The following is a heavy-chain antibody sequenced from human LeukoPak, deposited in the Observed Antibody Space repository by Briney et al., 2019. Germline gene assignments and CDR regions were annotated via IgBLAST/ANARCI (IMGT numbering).Heavy chain of an antibody. CDR3: ARALRTGQGDYVPVL. Sequence: AGESLKISCKGSGYSFTSYWIGWVRQMPGKGLEWMGIIYPGDSETRYSPSFQGQVTISADRSIGTMYLQWSSLKASDTAIYYCARALRTGQGDYVPVLWGQGTLVIVSS. V-gene: IGHV5-51*01. CDR1: GYSFTSYW. D-gene: IGHD4-17*01. J-gene: IGHJ4*02. CDR2: IYPGDSET.